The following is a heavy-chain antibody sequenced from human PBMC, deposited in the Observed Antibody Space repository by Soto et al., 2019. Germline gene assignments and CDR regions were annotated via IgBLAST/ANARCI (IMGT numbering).Heavy chain of an antibody. CDR1: GYTFTGYY. J-gene: IGHJ4*02. V-gene: IGHV1-2*04. D-gene: IGHD2-15*01. Sequence: ASVKVSCKASGYTFTGYYMHWVRQAPGQGLEWMGWINPNSGGTNYAQKFQGWVTMTRDTSISTAYMELSRLRSDDTAVYYCARGRGDYCSGGSCYPIDYWGQGTLVTVSS. CDR2: INPNSGGT. CDR3: ARGRGDYCSGGSCYPIDY.